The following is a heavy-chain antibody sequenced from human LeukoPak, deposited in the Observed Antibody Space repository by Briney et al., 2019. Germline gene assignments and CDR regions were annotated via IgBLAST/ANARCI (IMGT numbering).Heavy chain of an antibody. J-gene: IGHJ4*02. Sequence: GGSLRLSCAASGFTFSSYRMSWVRQAPGKGLEWVANIKQDGSEKYYVDSVKGRFTISRDNAKNSLYLQMNSLRAEDTAVYYCARDWEAAGCFDYWGQGTLVTVSS. CDR1: GFTFSSYR. CDR3: ARDWEAAGCFDY. CDR2: IKQDGSEK. V-gene: IGHV3-7*01. D-gene: IGHD1-26*01.